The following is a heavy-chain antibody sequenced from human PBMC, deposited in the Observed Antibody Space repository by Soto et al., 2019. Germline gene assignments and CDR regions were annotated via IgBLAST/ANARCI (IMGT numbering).Heavy chain of an antibody. J-gene: IGHJ5*02. CDR2: INTYNGNT. CDR1: GINAGSFI. V-gene: IGHV1-18*04. Sequence: ASVQVSRKAAGINAGSFIMSWVRQAPRQGVEWMGWINTYNGNTNHAQKLQGRVTMTTDTSTSTAYMELRSLRADDTAVYYCARGVGSGTYYNQYNSFDPWGQGPLVTVSS. CDR3: ARGVGSGTYYNQYNSFDP. D-gene: IGHD3-10*01.